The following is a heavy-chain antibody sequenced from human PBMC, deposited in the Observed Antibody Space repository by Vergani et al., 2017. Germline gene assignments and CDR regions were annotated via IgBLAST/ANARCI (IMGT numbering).Heavy chain of an antibody. CDR1: GFTFNHYA. D-gene: IGHD5-12*01. J-gene: IGHJ6*02. CDR2: ISGSGGST. V-gene: IGHV3-23*01. CDR3: AKANPRNSGYDYLYYYHPMDV. Sequence: EVQLLESGGDLEQPGGSLRLSCAASGFTFNHYAMNGGRQAPGKGLEWVSGISGSGGSTYYAGSVKGRFTISRDSSKNTLYLQRNSLSAGDTAVYYCAKANPRNSGYDYLYYYHPMDVWGQGTTVTVSS.